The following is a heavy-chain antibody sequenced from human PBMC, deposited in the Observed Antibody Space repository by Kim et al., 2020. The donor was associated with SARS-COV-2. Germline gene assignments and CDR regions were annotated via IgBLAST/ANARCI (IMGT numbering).Heavy chain of an antibody. D-gene: IGHD6-19*01. V-gene: IGHV3-30*01. CDR2: K. Sequence: KDYAGSVKGRFTISRDNAKNTLYLQINSLRAEDTAVYYCAREGAVAGFDYWGQGTLVTVSS. CDR3: AREGAVAGFDY. J-gene: IGHJ4*02.